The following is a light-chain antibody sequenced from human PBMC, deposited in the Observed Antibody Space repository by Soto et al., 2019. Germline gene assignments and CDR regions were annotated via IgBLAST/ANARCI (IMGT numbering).Light chain of an antibody. CDR1: QSVSSK. CDR3: QQYSTWLWT. V-gene: IGKV3-15*01. Sequence: EIVLTQSPGTLSLSPGERATLSCRASQSVSSKLAWFQQKPGQAPRLLIYDTSTRATGIPARFSGSGSGTEYTLTISSLQSEDFAVYYCQQYSTWLWTFGQGTKVEIE. CDR2: DTS. J-gene: IGKJ1*01.